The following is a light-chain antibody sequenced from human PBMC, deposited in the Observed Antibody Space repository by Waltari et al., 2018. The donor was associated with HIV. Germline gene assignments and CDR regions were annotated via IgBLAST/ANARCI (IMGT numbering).Light chain of an antibody. V-gene: IGKV2-28*01. J-gene: IGKJ3*01. CDR1: QSLLHSNGYNY. CDR2: VAS. CDR3: MQARETPQT. Sequence: EIVMTQSPLSLPVTPGEPASISCRSSQSLLHSNGYNYLDWYVQKPGKSPQLLIYVASNRASGVPDRFSGSGSGTDFTLKISRVEAEDVGVYYCMQARETPQTFGPGTRVEIK.